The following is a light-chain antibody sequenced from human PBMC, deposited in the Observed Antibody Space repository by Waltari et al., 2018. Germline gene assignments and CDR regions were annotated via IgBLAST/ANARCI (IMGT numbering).Light chain of an antibody. Sequence: DIQMTQSPSSLSASVGDRVTITCRASQSISSFLNCVQQKPGKAPKLLIYGATRLQSGVPSRVSAKGSGTEFTLTISSLQPEDIATYSCQQSHSMPWTFGQGTKVEIK. V-gene: IGKV1-39*01. CDR2: GAT. J-gene: IGKJ1*01. CDR1: QSISSF. CDR3: QQSHSMPWT.